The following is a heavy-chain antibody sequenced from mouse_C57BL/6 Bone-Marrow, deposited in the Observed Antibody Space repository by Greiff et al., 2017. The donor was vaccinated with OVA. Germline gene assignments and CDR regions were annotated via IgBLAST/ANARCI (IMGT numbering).Heavy chain of an antibody. J-gene: IGHJ2*01. V-gene: IGHV1-7*01. Sequence: VKLVESGAELAKPGASVKLSCKASGYTFTSYWMHWVKQRPGQGLEWIGYINPSSGYTKYNQKFKDKATLTAYKSSSTAYMQLSSLTYEDSAVYYCARSHYYFDYWGQGTTLTVSS. CDR2: INPSSGYT. CDR1: GYTFTSYW. CDR3: ARSHYYFDY.